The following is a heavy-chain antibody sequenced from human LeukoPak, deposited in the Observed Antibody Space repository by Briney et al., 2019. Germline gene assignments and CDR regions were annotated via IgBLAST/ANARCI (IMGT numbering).Heavy chain of an antibody. CDR2: ISYDGSNN. V-gene: IGHV3-30*18. J-gene: IGHJ3*02. CDR3: AKDSATVTTSMGEAFDI. CDR1: GCTFSSYG. D-gene: IGHD4-17*01. Sequence: GGSLRLSCAASGCTFSSYGMHWVRQAPGKGLEWVAVISYDGSNNYYADSVKGRFTISRDNSKNTLYLQMNNLRAEDTAVYYCAKDSATVTTSMGEAFDIWGQGTMVTVSS.